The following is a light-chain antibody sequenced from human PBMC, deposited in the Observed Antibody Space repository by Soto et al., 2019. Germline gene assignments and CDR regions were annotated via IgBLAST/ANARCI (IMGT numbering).Light chain of an antibody. CDR1: QSVRNN. V-gene: IGKV3-15*01. Sequence: EIVMTQSPATLSVSPGERATLSCRASQSVRNNLAWYQKKPGQAPRLLIYGASTRATGIPARFSGSGSGTEFPLTISSLQSEDFAVYYCQQYNNWWTFGQGTKVEIK. CDR3: QQYNNWWT. CDR2: GAS. J-gene: IGKJ1*01.